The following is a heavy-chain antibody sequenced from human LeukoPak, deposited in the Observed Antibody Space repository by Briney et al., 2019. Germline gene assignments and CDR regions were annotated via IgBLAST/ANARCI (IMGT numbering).Heavy chain of an antibody. Sequence: ASVKVSCKASGYSFRSYGISWVRQAPGQGLEWMGWISAYDGNTNYPQKLQGRVTMTTDTSTTTAYMELRRLTSDDTAVYYCARDCSSTSCYGFMDVWGKGTTVTVSS. J-gene: IGHJ6*03. CDR1: GYSFRSYG. D-gene: IGHD2-2*01. CDR3: ARDCSSTSCYGFMDV. V-gene: IGHV1-18*01. CDR2: ISAYDGNT.